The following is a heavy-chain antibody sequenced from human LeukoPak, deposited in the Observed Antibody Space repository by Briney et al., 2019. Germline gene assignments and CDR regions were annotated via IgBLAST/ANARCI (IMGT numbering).Heavy chain of an antibody. D-gene: IGHD5-24*01. Sequence: SETLPLTCSVSDGSISSFCWSWIGQPPGKGLEWTGYIYYSGSTNYNPSLMRRVTISVDTSTNQFSLKLSSVTAADAAVYYCARDEDGYNSSFDPWGQGTLVTVST. CDR1: DGSISSFC. V-gene: IGHV4-59*01. CDR2: IYYSGST. CDR3: ARDEDGYNSSFDP. J-gene: IGHJ5*02.